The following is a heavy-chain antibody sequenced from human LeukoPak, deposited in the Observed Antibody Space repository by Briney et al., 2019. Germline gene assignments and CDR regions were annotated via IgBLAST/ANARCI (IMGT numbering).Heavy chain of an antibody. J-gene: IGHJ4*02. CDR2: IKQDGSVK. D-gene: IGHD3-22*01. CDR1: RITFSSHW. V-gene: IGHV3-7*03. Sequence: PGGSLRLSCAASRITFSSHWMTWVRQAPGKGLEWVANIKQDGSVKDYVDSVKGRFTISRDNAKNSLYLQMNSLRSEDTAVYYFARGSYYYDSSGYYPFDYWGQGTLVTVSS. CDR3: ARGSYYYDSSGYYPFDY.